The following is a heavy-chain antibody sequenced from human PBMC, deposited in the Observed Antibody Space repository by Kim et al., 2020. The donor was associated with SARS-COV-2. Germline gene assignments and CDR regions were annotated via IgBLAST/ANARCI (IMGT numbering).Heavy chain of an antibody. J-gene: IGHJ6*02. CDR3: AKHIVVVPAAIAWDYYGMDV. D-gene: IGHD2-2*02. CDR1: GYTFTSYY. CDR2: INPSGGST. Sequence: ASVKVSCKASGYTFTSYYMHWVRQAPGQGLEWMGIINPSGGSTSYAQKFQGRVTMTRDTSTSTVYMELSSLRSEDTAVYYCAKHIVVVPAAIAWDYYGMDVWGQGTTVTVSS. V-gene: IGHV1-46*01.